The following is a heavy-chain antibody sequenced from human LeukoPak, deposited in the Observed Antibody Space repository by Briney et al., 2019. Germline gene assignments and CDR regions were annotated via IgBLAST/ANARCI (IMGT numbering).Heavy chain of an antibody. CDR1: VRFISSSSYY. J-gene: IGHJ5*02. CDR3: AGETSSRPLPWFDP. Sequence: SHTLALTCTVSVRFISSSSYYRGSIRQPPGKGLERIGRIYYSGSTYNNPSLKSRLTISVDPSKNQFSLKLSAVTAADTAVLYCAGETSSRPLPWFDPWGQGTLVTVSS. D-gene: IGHD3-16*02. CDR2: IYYSGST. V-gene: IGHV4-39*07.